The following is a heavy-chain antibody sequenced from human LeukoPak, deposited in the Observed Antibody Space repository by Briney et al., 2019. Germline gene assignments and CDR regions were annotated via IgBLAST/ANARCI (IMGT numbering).Heavy chain of an antibody. CDR2: IYYSGST. V-gene: IGHV4-59*01. J-gene: IGHJ5*02. CDR3: ARALSSTIDNWFDP. Sequence: SETLSLTCTVSGGSISSYYWSWIRQPPGKGLEWIGYIYYSGSTNYNPSLKSRVTISVDTSKNQSSLKLSSVTAADTAVYYCARALSSTIDNWFDPWGQGTLVTVSS. D-gene: IGHD2-2*01. CDR1: GGSISSYY.